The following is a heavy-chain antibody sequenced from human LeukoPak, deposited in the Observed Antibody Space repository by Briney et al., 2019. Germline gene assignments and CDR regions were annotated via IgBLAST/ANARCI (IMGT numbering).Heavy chain of an antibody. CDR1: GYTFTSYY. Sequence: ASVKVSCKAPGYTFTSYYMHWVRQAPGQGLEWMGIINPSGGSTSYAQKFQGRVTMTRDTSTSTVYMELSSLRSEDTAVYYCARDAWAAVRYFDLWGRGTLVTVSS. V-gene: IGHV1-46*01. CDR3: ARDAWAAVRYFDL. CDR2: INPSGGST. J-gene: IGHJ2*01. D-gene: IGHD2-15*01.